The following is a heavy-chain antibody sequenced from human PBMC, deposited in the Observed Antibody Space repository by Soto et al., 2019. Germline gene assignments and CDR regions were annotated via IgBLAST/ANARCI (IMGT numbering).Heavy chain of an antibody. D-gene: IGHD5-12*01. J-gene: IGHJ4*02. CDR2: IYYSGST. Sequence: SETLSLTCTVSGGSISSSSYYWGWIRQPPGKGLEWIGSIYYSGSTYYNPSLKSRVTISVDTSKNQFSLKLSSVTAADTAVYYCARPRYSGSDFDYWGQGTLVTVSS. CDR3: ARPRYSGSDFDY. CDR1: GGSISSSSYY. V-gene: IGHV4-39*01.